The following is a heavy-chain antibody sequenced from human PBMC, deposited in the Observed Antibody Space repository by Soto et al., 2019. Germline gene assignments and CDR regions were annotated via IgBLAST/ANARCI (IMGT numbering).Heavy chain of an antibody. CDR3: ARGEYDVVVMAGTSRGYQHAYNGLDV. D-gene: IGHD2-15*01. V-gene: IGHV1-69*12. CDR1: GGTFSTYA. Sequence: QDHLVQSGAAVKKPASSVKISCRSTGGTFSTYAFSWVRQAPGQGLEWMGGIIPMFATPIYAQKYQGRVTSTAEDSTSTSYMEVTSLSSNDTAVYFCARGEYDVVVMAGTSRGYQHAYNGLDVWGQGTSVTVSS. CDR2: IIPMFATP. J-gene: IGHJ6*02.